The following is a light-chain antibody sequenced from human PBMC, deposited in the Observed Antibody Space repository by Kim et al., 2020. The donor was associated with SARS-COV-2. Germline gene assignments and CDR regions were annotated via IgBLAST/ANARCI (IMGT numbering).Light chain of an antibody. CDR2: TTS. J-gene: IGLJ3*02. CDR3: LLYYGGSWV. V-gene: IGLV7-43*01. Sequence: PGWTVTLTCASSTGAVTSGYYPNWFQQKPGQAPRSLIYTTSNRPSWTPARFSGSLLGGKAALTLSGVQTEDEADYYCLLYYGGSWVFGGGTQLTVL. CDR1: TGAVTSGYY.